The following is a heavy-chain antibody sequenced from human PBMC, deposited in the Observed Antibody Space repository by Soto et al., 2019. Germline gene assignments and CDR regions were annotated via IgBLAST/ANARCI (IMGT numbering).Heavy chain of an antibody. D-gene: IGHD2-15*01. CDR3: ARAGGLLLDY. Sequence: QVQLVESGGGVVQPGRSLRLSCAASGFTFSSYAMHWVRQAPCKGLEWVAVISYDGSNKYYADSVKGRFTISRDTATNTLYLQMNSLRAEDTAVYYCARAGGLLLDYWGQGPLVTVSS. CDR1: GFTFSSYA. CDR2: ISYDGSNK. V-gene: IGHV3-30-3*01. J-gene: IGHJ4*02.